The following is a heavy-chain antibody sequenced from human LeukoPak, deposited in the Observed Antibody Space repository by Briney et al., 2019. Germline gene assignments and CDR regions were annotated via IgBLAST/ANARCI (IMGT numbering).Heavy chain of an antibody. Sequence: GGSLRLSCAASGFTFSSYAMNWVRQAPGKGLEWVSVIYSGGSTYYADSVKGRFTISRDNSKNTLYLQMNSLRAEDTAVYYCARAATGPYYFDYWGQGTLVTVSS. CDR1: GFTFSSYA. D-gene: IGHD6-13*01. J-gene: IGHJ4*02. CDR2: IYSGGST. CDR3: ARAATGPYYFDY. V-gene: IGHV3-53*01.